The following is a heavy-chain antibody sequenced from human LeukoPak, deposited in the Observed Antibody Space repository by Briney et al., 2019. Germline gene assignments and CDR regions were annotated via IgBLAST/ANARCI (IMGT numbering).Heavy chain of an antibody. CDR2: INKDATAK. V-gene: IGHV3-7*03. CDR1: GFAFSSSW. Sequence: GGSLRLSCAASGFAFSSSWMSWVRQAPGKGLEWVANINKDATAKYYVDSVKGRFTISRDNAKNSLYLQMNGLRAEDTAVYYCAREDWFHFDYWGQGTLVTVSS. J-gene: IGHJ4*02. D-gene: IGHD3-10*01. CDR3: AREDWFHFDY.